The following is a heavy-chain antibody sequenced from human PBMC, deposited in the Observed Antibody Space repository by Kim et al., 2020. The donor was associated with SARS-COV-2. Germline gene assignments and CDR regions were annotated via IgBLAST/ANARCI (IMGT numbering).Heavy chain of an antibody. CDR3: ARSDGSYGSGSYYYSPFDY. Sequence: KFQGRVTITRDTSASTAYMELSSLRSEDTAVYYCARSDGSYGSGSYYYSPFDYWGQGTLVTVSS. J-gene: IGHJ4*02. D-gene: IGHD3-10*01. V-gene: IGHV1-3*01.